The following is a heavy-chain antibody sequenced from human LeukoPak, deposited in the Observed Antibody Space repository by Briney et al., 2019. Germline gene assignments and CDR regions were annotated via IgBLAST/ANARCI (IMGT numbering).Heavy chain of an antibody. D-gene: IGHD3-10*01. CDR1: GYTFTDSY. CDR2: VNPNSGGT. V-gene: IGHV1-2*02. J-gene: IGHJ3*01. CDR3: ARGPGSAFDF. Sequence: ASVKVSCKASGYTFTDSYMHWVRQAPGQGLEWMGWVNPNSGGTNYAQDFQGRVTMTRDTSLNTVYMELGRLRSEDTAVYYCARGPGSAFDFWGQGTMVTVSS.